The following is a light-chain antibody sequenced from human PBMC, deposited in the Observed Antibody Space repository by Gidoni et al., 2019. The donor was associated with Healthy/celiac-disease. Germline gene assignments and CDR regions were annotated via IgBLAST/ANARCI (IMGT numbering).Light chain of an antibody. CDR3: QQYNNGPPLT. V-gene: IGKV3-15*01. CDR2: GAS. CDR1: QSVSSN. J-gene: IGKJ4*01. Sequence: EIVMTQSPATLSVSPGERATLSCRASQSVSSNLAWYQQKPGQAPRLLIYGASTRATGTPARSSGSGSGTESTLTISSLQSEDFAVYYCQQYNNGPPLTFGGGTKVEIK.